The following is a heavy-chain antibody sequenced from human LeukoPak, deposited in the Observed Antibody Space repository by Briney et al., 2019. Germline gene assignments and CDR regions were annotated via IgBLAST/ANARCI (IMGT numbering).Heavy chain of an antibody. CDR2: INGDGGVK. CDR3: ARDPRAAPHFDY. D-gene: IGHD6-6*01. CDR1: GFTFSSFW. V-gene: IGHV3-7*01. J-gene: IGHJ4*02. Sequence: GGSLRLSCAASGFTFSSFWMNWVRQAPGRGLEWVANINGDGGVKHYVDSVKGRFTISRDNARNSLFLHMDSLRAEDAAVYFCARDPRAAPHFDYWGQGTLVTVSS.